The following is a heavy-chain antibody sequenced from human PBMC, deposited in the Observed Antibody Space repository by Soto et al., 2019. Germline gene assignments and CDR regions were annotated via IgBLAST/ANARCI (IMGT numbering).Heavy chain of an antibody. CDR2: INTGSSNT. V-gene: IGHV1-3*04. CDR3: ARAMPTAGYIYFYQ. D-gene: IGHD3-9*01. Sequence: QVDLVQSGAEVKEPGASVRISCEASGYTFTSYGIHWVRQAPGQRLEWMGWINTGSSNTRYSPEFQARVTITRDTSASTAYMELNSLRSEDPAVYYCARAMPTAGYIYFYQLGQGTLVNVSS. CDR1: GYTFTSYG. J-gene: IGHJ4*02.